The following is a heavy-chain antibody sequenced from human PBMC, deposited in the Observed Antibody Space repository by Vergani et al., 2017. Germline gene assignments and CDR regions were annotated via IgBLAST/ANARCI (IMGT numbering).Heavy chain of an antibody. D-gene: IGHD3-10*01. V-gene: IGHV4-59*04. CDR2: IYHSGGT. CDR3: ARRLGGSVSPHHPNWFDP. CDR1: GGSMSGYY. Sequence: QVQLQESGPGLVKPSETLSLTCSVSGGSMSGYYWSWIRQPPGKGLEWIGNIYHSGGTYYNPSLKSRVTISVDTSKNQFSLKLSSVTAADTAVYYCARRLGGSVSPHHPNWFDPWGQGTLVTVSS. J-gene: IGHJ5*02.